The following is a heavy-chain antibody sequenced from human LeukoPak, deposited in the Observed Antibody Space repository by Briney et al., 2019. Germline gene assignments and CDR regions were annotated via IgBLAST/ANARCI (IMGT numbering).Heavy chain of an antibody. CDR2: VSKTGRTT. D-gene: IGHD2-21*02. J-gene: IGHJ4*02. CDR1: GFSFKAYA. CDR3: AKDHDNTDSYFYFDS. Sequence: GGSLRISCAASGFSFKAYAMTWVRQAPGKGLEWVSSVSKTGRTTYYTDSVKGRFTISRDNSKNTLHLRMNRLRAEDTALYFCAKDHDNTDSYFYFDSWGLGTLVTVSS. V-gene: IGHV3-23*01.